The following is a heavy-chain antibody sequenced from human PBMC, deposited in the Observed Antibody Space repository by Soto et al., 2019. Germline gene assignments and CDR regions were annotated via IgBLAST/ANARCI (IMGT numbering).Heavy chain of an antibody. Sequence: SETLSLTCTVSGGTISSYYWSLTRQPPGKGLEWIGYIYYSGSTNYNPSLKSRVTISVDTSKNQFSLKLSSVTAADTAVYYCARVVTYSSSWYWFDPWGQGTLVTVSS. CDR2: IYYSGST. J-gene: IGHJ5*02. CDR3: ARVVTYSSSWYWFDP. CDR1: GGTISSYY. V-gene: IGHV4-59*01. D-gene: IGHD6-13*01.